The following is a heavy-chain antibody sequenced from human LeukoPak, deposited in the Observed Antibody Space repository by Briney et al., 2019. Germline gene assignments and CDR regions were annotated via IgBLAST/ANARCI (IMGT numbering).Heavy chain of an antibody. Sequence: GGSLRLSCAASGFTFSSYEMNWVRQAPGKGLEWVSYISSSGSTIYYADSVKGRFTISRDNAKNSLYLQMNSLRAEDTAVYYCAKDISGWGVTKYYYYMDVWGKGTTVTVSS. V-gene: IGHV3-48*03. CDR3: AKDISGWGVTKYYYYMDV. J-gene: IGHJ6*03. CDR1: GFTFSSYE. D-gene: IGHD6-19*01. CDR2: ISSSGSTI.